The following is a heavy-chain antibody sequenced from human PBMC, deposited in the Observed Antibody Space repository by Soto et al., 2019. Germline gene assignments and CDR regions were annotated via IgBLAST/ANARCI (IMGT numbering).Heavy chain of an antibody. V-gene: IGHV3-23*01. CDR3: AKGATGTDY. CDR1: GFTFNTYA. D-gene: IGHD1-1*01. Sequence: EVQLLESGGGLVQPGGSLRLSCAVSGFTFNTYAMYWVRQAPGKGLEWVSSITNSGGTTYYADSVKGRFTISRDNSKNTLYLQMNSLRVEDTAVYYCAKGATGTDYWGQGTLVTVSS. J-gene: IGHJ4*02. CDR2: ITNSGGTT.